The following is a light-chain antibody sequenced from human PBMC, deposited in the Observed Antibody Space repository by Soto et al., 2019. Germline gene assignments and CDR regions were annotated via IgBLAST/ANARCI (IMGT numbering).Light chain of an antibody. V-gene: IGKV1-12*01. CDR2: SAS. Sequence: DIQMTQLPSSMSASVGDRVTITCRASQGISRWLAWYHQKPGKAPNLLIYSASTLHSGVPSRFSGSGSGTDFTLNISSLQPEDFGTYYCQQANSFPPTFGPGTKVDMK. CDR1: QGISRW. J-gene: IGKJ3*01. CDR3: QQANSFPPT.